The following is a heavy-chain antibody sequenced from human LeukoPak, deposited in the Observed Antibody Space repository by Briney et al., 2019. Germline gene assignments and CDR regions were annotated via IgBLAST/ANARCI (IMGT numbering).Heavy chain of an antibody. CDR3: ATKGLVRAPRYNWFDP. V-gene: IGHV1-24*01. D-gene: IGHD2-2*01. CDR2: FDPEDGET. J-gene: IGHJ5*02. Sequence: ASVKVSCKVSGYTLTELSMHWVRQAPGNGLEWMGGFDPEDGETIYAQKFQGRVTMTEDTSTDTAYMELSSLRSEDTAVYYGATKGLVRAPRYNWFDPWGQGTLVTVSS. CDR1: GYTLTELS.